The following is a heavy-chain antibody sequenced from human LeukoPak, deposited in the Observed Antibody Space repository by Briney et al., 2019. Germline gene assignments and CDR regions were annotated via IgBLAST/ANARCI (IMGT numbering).Heavy chain of an antibody. J-gene: IGHJ5*02. D-gene: IGHD2-2*02. Sequence: GGSLRLSCAASGFTFSSYSMNWVRQAPGKGLEWVSTISGTGSSTYYADSAKGRFTISRDNSKDTLFLQLNSLTAADTAMYFCAKASVAIPQYCNSWGQGTLVTVSS. CDR1: GFTFSSYS. CDR2: ISGTGSST. CDR3: AKASVAIPQYCNS. V-gene: IGHV3-23*01.